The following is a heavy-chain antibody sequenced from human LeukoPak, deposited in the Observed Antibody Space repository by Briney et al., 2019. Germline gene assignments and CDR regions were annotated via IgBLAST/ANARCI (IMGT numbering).Heavy chain of an antibody. D-gene: IGHD3-9*01. J-gene: IGHJ6*03. CDR1: GGSISSYY. CDR3: ARDWRYYDILTGLGPGYYMDV. V-gene: IGHV4-59*12. Sequence: PSETLSLTCSVSGGSISSYYWSWIRQPPGKGLEWIGYIYYSGSTNYNPSLKSRVIISVDTSKNQFSLKLSSVTAADTAVYYCARDWRYYDILTGLGPGYYMDVWGKGTTVTVSS. CDR2: IYYSGST.